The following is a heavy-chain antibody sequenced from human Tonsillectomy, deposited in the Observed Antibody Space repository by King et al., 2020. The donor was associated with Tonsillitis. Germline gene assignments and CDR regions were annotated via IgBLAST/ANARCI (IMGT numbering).Heavy chain of an antibody. V-gene: IGHV3-23*04. CDR2: ISGSGGST. CDR1: GFTFSSYA. D-gene: IGHD3-22*01. Sequence: VQLVESGGGLVQPGGSLRLSCAASGFTFSSYAMNWVRQAPGKGLEWVSAISGSGGSTYYADSGKGRFTISRDNSKNTLYLQMNSLRAEDTAVYYCARETYYYDSSGYYSFDYWGQGTLVTVSS. J-gene: IGHJ4*02. CDR3: ARETYYYDSSGYYSFDY.